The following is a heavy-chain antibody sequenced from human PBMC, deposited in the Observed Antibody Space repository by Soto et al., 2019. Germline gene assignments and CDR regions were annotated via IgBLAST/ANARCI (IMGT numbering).Heavy chain of an antibody. CDR2: IKSKTDGGTT. V-gene: IGHV3-15*07. CDR3: TARNDSSGYYGLTYYYYSGMDV. Sequence: PGGSLRLSCAASGFTFSNAWMNWVRQAPGKGLEWVGRIKSKTDGGTTDYAAPVKGRFTISRDDSKNTLYLQMNSLKTEDTAVYYCTARNDSSGYYGLTYYYYSGMDVWGQGTTVTVS. D-gene: IGHD3-22*01. CDR1: GFTFSNAW. J-gene: IGHJ6*02.